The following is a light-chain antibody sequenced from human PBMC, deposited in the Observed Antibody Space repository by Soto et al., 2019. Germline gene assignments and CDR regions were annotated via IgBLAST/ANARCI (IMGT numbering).Light chain of an antibody. J-gene: IGLJ3*02. CDR3: SSYTSSGV. Sequence: QSVLTQPASVSGSPGQSITISCTGTTSDIGGHNYVSWYQHHPGKAPKLMIYEVSNRLSGVSNRFSGSKTGNTASLTISGLQAEDEAYYYCSSYTSSGVFGGGTKLTVL. CDR1: TSDIGGHNY. CDR2: EVS. V-gene: IGLV2-14*01.